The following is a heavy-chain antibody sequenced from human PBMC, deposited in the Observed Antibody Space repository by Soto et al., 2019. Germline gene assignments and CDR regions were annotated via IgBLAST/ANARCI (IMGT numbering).Heavy chain of an antibody. CDR3: ARDEDDILTGYYKAGVDY. CDR2: FDPEDGET. D-gene: IGHD3-9*01. CDR1: GYTLTELS. J-gene: IGHJ4*02. Sequence: ASVKVSCKVSGYTLTELSMHWVRQAPGKGLEWMGGFDPEDGETIYAQKFQGRVTMTRDTSTSTVYMELSSLRSEDTAVYYCARDEDDILTGYYKAGVDYWGQGTLVTVSS. V-gene: IGHV1-24*01.